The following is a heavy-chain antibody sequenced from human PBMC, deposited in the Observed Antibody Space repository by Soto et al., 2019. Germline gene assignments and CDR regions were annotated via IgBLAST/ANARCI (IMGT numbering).Heavy chain of an antibody. V-gene: IGHV1-18*01. CDR1: GYTFTSYG. D-gene: IGHD2-2*01. CDR3: ARGGKTGGEGYRSSTSFFYYYYYRAV. J-gene: IGHJ6*03. CDR2: ISAYNGNT. Sequence: QVQLVQSGAEVKKPGASVKVSCKASGYTFTSYGISWVRQAPGQGLEWMGWISAYNGNTNYAQKLQGRVTMTTDTPARTAYRGGRSLRSDERQVYYGARGGKTGGEGYRSSTSFFYYYYYRAVGVKGPTV.